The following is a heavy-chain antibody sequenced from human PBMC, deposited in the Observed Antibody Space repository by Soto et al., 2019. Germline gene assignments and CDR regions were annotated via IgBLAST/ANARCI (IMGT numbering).Heavy chain of an antibody. V-gene: IGHV1-69*02. D-gene: IGHD3-16*02. CDR1: GGTFSSYT. CDR3: ARGGHYDYVWGSYRLGY. J-gene: IGHJ4*02. Sequence: SVKVSCKASGGTFSSYTISWVRQAPGQGLEWMGRIIPILGIANYAQKLQGRVTMTTDTSTSTAYMELRSLRSDDTAVYYCARGGHYDYVWGSYRLGYWGQGTLVTVSS. CDR2: IIPILGIA.